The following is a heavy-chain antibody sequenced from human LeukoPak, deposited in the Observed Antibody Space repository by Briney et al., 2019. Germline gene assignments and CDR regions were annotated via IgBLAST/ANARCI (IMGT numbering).Heavy chain of an antibody. CDR3: ARLTYGSGSYYCDY. J-gene: IGHJ4*02. CDR2: IRSSSRGTI. CDR1: GFIFSDYS. V-gene: IGHV3-48*01. Sequence: GGSLGLSCAASGFIFSDYSINWVRQAPGKGLEWVAYIRSSSRGTIYYADSVKGRFTISRDNAKNSLYLQMNSLRAEDTAVYYCARLTYGSGSYYCDYWGQGTLVTVSS. D-gene: IGHD3-10*01.